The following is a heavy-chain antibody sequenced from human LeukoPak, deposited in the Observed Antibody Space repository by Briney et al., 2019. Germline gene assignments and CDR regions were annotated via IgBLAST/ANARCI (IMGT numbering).Heavy chain of an antibody. D-gene: IGHD4-17*01. CDR2: IKSDGSST. Sequence: PGGSLRLSCAASGFTFSSYWMHWVRQAPGKGLVWVSCIKSDGSSTIYVDSVKGRFTISRDNAKNSLYLQMNSLRAEDTAVYYRARELATVTTRWYFDYWGQGTLVTVSS. CDR1: GFTFSSYW. V-gene: IGHV3-74*01. J-gene: IGHJ4*02. CDR3: ARELATVTTRWYFDY.